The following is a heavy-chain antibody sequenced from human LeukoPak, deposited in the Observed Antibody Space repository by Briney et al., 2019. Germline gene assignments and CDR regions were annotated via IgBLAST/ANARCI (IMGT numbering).Heavy chain of an antibody. CDR3: ARHSGTYLGVFDS. Sequence: SETLSLTCTVSGGSISTGRYFWGWIRQPPGKGLEWIGNIYYGGSTYYNPSLKSRVTISVDTSKNQFSLKLSSVTAADTAVYYCARHSGTYLGVFDSWSQGTLVTVSS. V-gene: IGHV4-39*01. D-gene: IGHD1-26*01. CDR2: IYYGGST. CDR1: GGSISTGRYF. J-gene: IGHJ4*02.